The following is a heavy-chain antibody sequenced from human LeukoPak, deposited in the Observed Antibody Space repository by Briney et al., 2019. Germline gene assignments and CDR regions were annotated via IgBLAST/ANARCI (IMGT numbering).Heavy chain of an antibody. CDR3: ASDRGKQQLTSILIG. CDR1: GFTFSSYA. Sequence: QPGRSLRLSCADTGFTFSSYAMHWVRQAPGKGLEWVAVISYDGSNKYYADSVKGRFTISRDNSKNTLYLQMNSLRAEDTAVYYCASDRGKQQLTSILIGWGQGTLVTVSS. CDR2: ISYDGSNK. J-gene: IGHJ4*02. D-gene: IGHD6-13*01. V-gene: IGHV3-30*04.